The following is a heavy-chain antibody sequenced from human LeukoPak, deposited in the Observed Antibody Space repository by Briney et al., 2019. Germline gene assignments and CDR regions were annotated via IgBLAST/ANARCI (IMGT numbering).Heavy chain of an antibody. D-gene: IGHD1-1*01. Sequence: SQTLSLTCTVSGGSISSGGYYWSWIRQHPGKGLEWIGYIYYSGSTYYNPSLKSRVTISVDTSKNQFSLKLSSVTAADTAVYYCATYPYNWKVGGFDYWGQGTLVTVSS. CDR3: ATYPYNWKVGGFDY. CDR1: GGSISSGGYY. J-gene: IGHJ4*02. V-gene: IGHV4-31*03. CDR2: IYYSGST.